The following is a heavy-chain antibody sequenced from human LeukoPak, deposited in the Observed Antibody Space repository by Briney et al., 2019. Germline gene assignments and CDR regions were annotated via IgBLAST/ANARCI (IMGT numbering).Heavy chain of an antibody. V-gene: IGHV3-7*01. CDR1: GFTFSSYW. CDR3: ARGRVYGGNPGGY. D-gene: IGHD4-23*01. Sequence: PGGSLRLSCAASGFTFSSYWMSWVRQAPGKGLEWVANVKQDGSEKYYVDSVKGRFTISRGNAKNSLYLQMNSLRAEDTAVYYCARGRVYGGNPGGYWGQGTLVTVSS. CDR2: VKQDGSEK. J-gene: IGHJ4*02.